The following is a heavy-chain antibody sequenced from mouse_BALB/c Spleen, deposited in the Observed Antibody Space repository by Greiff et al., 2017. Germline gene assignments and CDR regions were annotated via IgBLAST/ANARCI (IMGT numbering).Heavy chain of an antibody. V-gene: IGHV5-9-4*01. Sequence: EVQRVESGGGLVKPGGSLKLSCAASGFTFSSYAMSWVRQSPEKRLEWVAEISSGGSYTYYPDTVTGRFTISRDNARNILYLQMSSLRSEDTAMYYCARDDYDDGSWFAYWGQGTLVTVSA. J-gene: IGHJ3*01. CDR2: ISSGGSYT. CDR3: ARDDYDDGSWFAY. D-gene: IGHD2-4*01. CDR1: GFTFSSYA.